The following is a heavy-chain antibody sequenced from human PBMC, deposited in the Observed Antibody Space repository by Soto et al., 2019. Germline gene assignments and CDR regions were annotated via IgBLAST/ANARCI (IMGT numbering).Heavy chain of an antibody. CDR3: AREDVTIFGVVNPAPIDY. D-gene: IGHD3-3*01. CDR1: GFTFSSYW. V-gene: IGHV3-7*01. CDR2: IKQDGSEK. J-gene: IGHJ4*02. Sequence: PGGSLRLSCAASGFTFSSYWMSWVRQAPGKGLEWVASIKQDGSEKYYVDSVKGRFTISRDNAKNSLYLQMNSLRAEDTAVYYCAREDVTIFGVVNPAPIDYWGQGTLVTVSS.